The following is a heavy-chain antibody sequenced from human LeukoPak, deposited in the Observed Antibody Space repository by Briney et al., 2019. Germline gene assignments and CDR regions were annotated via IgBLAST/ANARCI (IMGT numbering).Heavy chain of an antibody. Sequence: ASVKVSCKASGYTFTSYYMHWVRQAPGQGLEWMGIITPSGGSTSYAQKYQGRVTMTRDTSTSTVYMELSSLRSEDTAVYYCARGSYGSGSYLVKDGDYWGQGTLVTVSS. J-gene: IGHJ4*02. CDR2: ITPSGGST. CDR3: ARGSYGSGSYLVKDGDY. V-gene: IGHV1-46*01. CDR1: GYTFTSYY. D-gene: IGHD3-10*01.